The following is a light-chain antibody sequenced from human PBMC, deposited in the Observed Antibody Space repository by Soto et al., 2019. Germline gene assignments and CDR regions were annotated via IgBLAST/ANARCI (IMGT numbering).Light chain of an antibody. J-gene: IGKJ5*01. CDR3: QQYGSSHT. V-gene: IGKV3-20*01. CDR2: GAS. CDR1: QSVSGSY. Sequence: EIVLTQSPGTLSLSPGERATLSCRARQSVSGSYLAWYQQKPGQAPRLLIYGASRRATGIPDRFSGSGSGTDFDLTISRLEPEDFAVYYCQQYGSSHTFGQGTRLEIK.